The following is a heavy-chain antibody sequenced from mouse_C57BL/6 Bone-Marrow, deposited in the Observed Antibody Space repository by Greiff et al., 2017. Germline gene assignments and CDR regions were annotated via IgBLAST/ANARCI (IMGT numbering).Heavy chain of an antibody. CDR2: IYPTSGRT. V-gene: IGHV1-55*01. CDR3: ARSGPLGRSFDY. D-gene: IGHD4-1*01. J-gene: IGHJ2*01. Sequence: QVQLQQPGAELVKPGASVKMSCKASGYTFTSYWITWVKQRPGQGLEWIGDIYPTSGRTNYNEKFKSKAILTVDPSSNTAYMQPSSLTSEDSAVFYCARSGPLGRSFDYWGQGTTLTVSS. CDR1: GYTFTSYW.